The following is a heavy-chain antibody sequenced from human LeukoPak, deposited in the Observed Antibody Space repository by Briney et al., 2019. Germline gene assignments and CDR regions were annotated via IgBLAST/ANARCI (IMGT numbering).Heavy chain of an antibody. Sequence: TLSLTRTVSVGSISSSSYYWSCIRRPAGKGLGLIGRIYTSGSTNYNPSLKSRVTISVDTSKNQFSLKLSSVTAADTAVYYCARGHSRGYYYYYMDVWGKGTTVTVPS. CDR3: ARGHSRGYYYYYMDV. V-gene: IGHV4-61*02. J-gene: IGHJ6*03. CDR1: VGSISSSSYY. CDR2: IYTSGST.